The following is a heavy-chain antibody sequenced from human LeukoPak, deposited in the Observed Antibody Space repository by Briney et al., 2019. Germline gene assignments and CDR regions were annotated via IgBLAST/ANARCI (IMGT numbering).Heavy chain of an antibody. Sequence: SETLSLTCSVSGTSITWGYYWGWIRQPPGKGLEWIASVYHSGSTDYNPSLKSRVTISVDKSKNQFSLKLSSVTAADTAVYYCARGLWFGDENPPYFDYWGQGILVTVSS. CDR1: GTSITWGYY. CDR2: VYHSGST. V-gene: IGHV4-38-2*02. D-gene: IGHD3-10*01. J-gene: IGHJ4*02. CDR3: ARGLWFGDENPPYFDY.